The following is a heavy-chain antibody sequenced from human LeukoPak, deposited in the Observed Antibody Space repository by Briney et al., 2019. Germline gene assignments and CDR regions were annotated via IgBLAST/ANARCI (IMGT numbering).Heavy chain of an antibody. CDR1: GGSFSGYY. D-gene: IGHD4-17*01. CDR3: ARGLKWDYVETRLWNY. Sequence: SETLSLTCADYGGSFSGYYWSWIRQPPGKGLEWIGEINHSGSTNYNPSLKSRVTISADTSKNQFSLRLSSVTAADTAVYYCARGLKWDYVETRLWNYWGQGTLVTVSS. CDR2: INHSGST. J-gene: IGHJ4*02. V-gene: IGHV4-34*01.